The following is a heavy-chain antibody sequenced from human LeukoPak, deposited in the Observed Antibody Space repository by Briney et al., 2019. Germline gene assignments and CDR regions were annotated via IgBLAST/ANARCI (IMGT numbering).Heavy chain of an antibody. Sequence: ASVKVSCKASGYTFTSYGISWVRQAPGEGLEWMGWISAYNGNTNYAQKLQDRVTITTDTSTSKDYMELRSRRSDDTAVYYCARDRYCTSTSCYSSSFYPCGQGTLVTVSS. J-gene: IGHJ5*02. CDR3: ARDRYCTSTSCYSSSFYP. D-gene: IGHD2-2*01. CDR2: ISAYNGNT. CDR1: GYTFTSYG. V-gene: IGHV1-18*01.